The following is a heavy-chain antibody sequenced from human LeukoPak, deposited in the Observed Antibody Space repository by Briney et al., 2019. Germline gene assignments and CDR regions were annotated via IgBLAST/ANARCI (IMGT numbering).Heavy chain of an antibody. CDR3: ASGYDYVWGSYHPPLGY. CDR2: IDPDSGGT. V-gene: IGHV1-2*02. D-gene: IGHD3-16*02. Sequence: ASVKVSCKASGYTFTAYYMHWVRQAPGQGLEWMGWIDPDSGGTNYAQKFQGRVTMTRDTSISTAYMELSSLRSDDTAVYYCASGYDYVWGSYHPPLGYWGQGTLVTVSS. J-gene: IGHJ4*02. CDR1: GYTFTAYY.